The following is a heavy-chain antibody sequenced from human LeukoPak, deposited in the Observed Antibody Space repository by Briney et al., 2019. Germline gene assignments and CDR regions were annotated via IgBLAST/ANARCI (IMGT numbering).Heavy chain of an antibody. V-gene: IGHV3-64*01. CDR3: ARGVGATEDRNWFDP. J-gene: IGHJ5*02. Sequence: GGSLRLSCAASGFTFSSYAMHWVRQAPGKGLEYVSAISSNGGRTYYANSVKGRFTISKDNSKNTLYLQMGSLRAEDMAVYYCARGVGATEDRNWFDPWGQGTLVTVSS. CDR2: ISSNGGRT. D-gene: IGHD1-26*01. CDR1: GFTFSSYA.